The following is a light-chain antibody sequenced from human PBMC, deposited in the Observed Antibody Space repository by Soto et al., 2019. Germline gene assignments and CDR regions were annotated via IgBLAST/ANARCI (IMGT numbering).Light chain of an antibody. CDR2: GAY. J-gene: IGKJ1*01. CDR3: QKYGNSRT. CDR1: QSTTNNY. V-gene: IGKV3-20*01. Sequence: EIVLTQSPGTLSLSPGERATLSCRTSQSTTNNYLAWYQQKPGQAPRLLIYGAYSRATGIPDKFSVSGSGTDLTLTISRLEPEDSAVYYCQKYGNSRTFGQETKVEIK.